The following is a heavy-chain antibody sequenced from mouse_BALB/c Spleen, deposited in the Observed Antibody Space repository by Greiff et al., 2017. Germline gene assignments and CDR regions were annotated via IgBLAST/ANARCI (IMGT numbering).Heavy chain of an antibody. V-gene: IGHV2-5-1*01. Sequence: VQLVESGPSLVQPSQSLSITCTVSGFSLTSYGVHWVRQSPGKGLEWLGVIWRGGSTDYNAAFMSRLSITKDNSKSQVFFKMNSLQADDTAIYYCAKNQDDYDDAMDYWGQGTSVTVSS. D-gene: IGHD2-4*01. CDR3: AKNQDDYDDAMDY. CDR2: IWRGGST. CDR1: GFSLTSYG. J-gene: IGHJ4*01.